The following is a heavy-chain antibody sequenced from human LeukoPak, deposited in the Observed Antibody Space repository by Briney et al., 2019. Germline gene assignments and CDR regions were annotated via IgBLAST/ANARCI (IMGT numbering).Heavy chain of an antibody. CDR2: IHYTGST. Sequence: SETLSLTCTVSGGSISSYYWSWIRQSPGKGLECIGYIHYTGSTNYNPSLKSRVIISVDTSKNQFTLKLSSVTAADTAVYYCASSFRGYSYYRFDYWGQGTLVTVSS. V-gene: IGHV4-59*01. CDR3: ASSFRGYSYYRFDY. D-gene: IGHD5-18*01. J-gene: IGHJ4*02. CDR1: GGSISSYY.